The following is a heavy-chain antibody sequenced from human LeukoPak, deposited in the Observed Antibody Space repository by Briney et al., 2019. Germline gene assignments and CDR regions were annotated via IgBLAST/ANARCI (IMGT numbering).Heavy chain of an antibody. CDR1: GFTFSSYA. CDR2: ISGSGGST. V-gene: IGHV3-23*01. D-gene: IGHD2-15*01. J-gene: IGHJ6*03. CDR3: AKTQVRYCSGGSCYSSYYMDV. Sequence: GGSLRLSCAASGFTFSSYAMSWVRQAPGKGLEWVSAISGSGGSTYYADSVKGRFTISRDNSKNTLYLQMNSLRAEDTAVYYCAKTQVRYCSGGSCYSSYYMDVWGKGTTVTVSS.